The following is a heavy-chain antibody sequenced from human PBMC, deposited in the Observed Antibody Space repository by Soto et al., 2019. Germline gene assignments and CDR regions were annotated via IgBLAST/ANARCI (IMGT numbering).Heavy chain of an antibody. D-gene: IGHD4-17*01. Sequence: SETLSLTCTVSGGSISSGGYYWSWIRQHPGKGLEWIGYIYYSGSTYYNPSLKSRVTISVDTSKNQFSLKLSSVTAADTAVYYCAAGGHTVTTRSRFDPWGQGTLVTVS. J-gene: IGHJ5*02. V-gene: IGHV4-31*03. CDR1: GGSISSGGYY. CDR3: AAGGHTVTTRSRFDP. CDR2: IYYSGST.